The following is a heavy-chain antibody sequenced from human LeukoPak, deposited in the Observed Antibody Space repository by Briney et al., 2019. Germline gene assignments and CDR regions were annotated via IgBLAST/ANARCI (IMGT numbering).Heavy chain of an antibody. CDR1: GFTFSSYA. J-gene: IGHJ4*02. CDR3: AKGGGDSFDY. CDR2: ISGSGGST. Sequence: GGSLRLSCAASGFTFSSYAMSWVHQAPGKGLEWVSAISGSGGSTYYADSVKGRFTISRDNSKNTLHLQMNSLRAEDTAVYYCAKGGGDSFDYWGQGTLVTVSS. V-gene: IGHV3-23*01.